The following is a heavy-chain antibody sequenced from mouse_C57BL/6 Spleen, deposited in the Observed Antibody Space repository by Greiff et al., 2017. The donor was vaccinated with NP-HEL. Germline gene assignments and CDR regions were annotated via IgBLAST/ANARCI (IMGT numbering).Heavy chain of an antibody. CDR3: ARGGTAQARFY. CDR2: IDPSDSYT. V-gene: IGHV1-50*01. Sequence: QVQLKQPGAELVKPGASVKLSCKASGYTFTSYWMQWVKQRPGQGLEWIGEIDPSDSYTNYNQKFKGKATLTVDTSSSTAYMQLSSLTSEDSAVYYCARGGTAQARFYWGQGTTLTVSS. CDR1: GYTFTSYW. D-gene: IGHD3-2*02. J-gene: IGHJ2*01.